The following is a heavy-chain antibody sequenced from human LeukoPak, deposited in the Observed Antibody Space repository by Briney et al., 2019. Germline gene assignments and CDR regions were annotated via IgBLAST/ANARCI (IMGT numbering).Heavy chain of an antibody. D-gene: IGHD3-10*01. CDR3: AREHGSAYYFDY. J-gene: IGHJ4*02. CDR1: GFTFSSYG. CDR2: IWYDGSNK. Sequence: GGSLRLSCAASGFTFSSYGMHWVRQAPGKGLGWVAVIWYDGSNKYYADSVKGGFTISRDNSKNTLYLQMNSLRAEDTAVYYCAREHGSAYYFDYWGQGTLVTVSS. V-gene: IGHV3-33*01.